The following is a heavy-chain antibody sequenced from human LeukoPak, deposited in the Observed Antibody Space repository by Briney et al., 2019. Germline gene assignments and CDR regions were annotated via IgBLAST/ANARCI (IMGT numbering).Heavy chain of an antibody. CDR1: XFTFDDXG. Sequence: PGGSLXXXXXXXXFTFDDXGXXWVRQAPGKGXEXVXGINWNGGSTVYADSVKGRFTISRDNAKNSLYMQMNSLRAEDTALYYCARGNRIVVVPAAYDYWGQGTLVTVSS. J-gene: IGHJ4*02. D-gene: IGHD2-2*01. CDR2: INWNGGST. CDR3: ARGNRIVVVPAAYDY. V-gene: IGHV3-20*03.